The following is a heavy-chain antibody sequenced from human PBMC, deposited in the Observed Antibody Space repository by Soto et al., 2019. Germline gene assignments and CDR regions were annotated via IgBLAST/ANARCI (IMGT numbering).Heavy chain of an antibody. V-gene: IGHV5-10-1*01. J-gene: IGHJ6*02. D-gene: IGHD3-3*02. CDR3: DRHVAHTLGQKYGLDG. CDR2: IDPTDSHT. CDR1: GYSFTSYR. Sequence: PGESLTISFNVSGYSFTSYRIGWVRQMPGKGLEWMGTIDPTDSHTNYTPSFQGHVTFSAGKSISTAYLQWSSLKATDTAMYYCDRHVAHTLGQKYGLDGWGHGTKVIVSS.